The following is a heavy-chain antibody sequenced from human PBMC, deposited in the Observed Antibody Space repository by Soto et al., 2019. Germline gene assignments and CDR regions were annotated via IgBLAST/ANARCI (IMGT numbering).Heavy chain of an antibody. CDR1: GFTFGDFA. J-gene: IGHJ6*02. CDR3: AKELKYSSSWYYYYGMDV. D-gene: IGHD6-13*01. V-gene: IGHV3-20*04. Sequence: PGGSLRLSCAVSGFTFGDFAMSWVRQAPGKGLEWISGINWNGISTGYRDSVKGRFIISRDDAQNSLYLQMNSLRAEDTALYYCAKELKYSSSWYYYYGMDVWGQGTTVTVSS. CDR2: INWNGIST.